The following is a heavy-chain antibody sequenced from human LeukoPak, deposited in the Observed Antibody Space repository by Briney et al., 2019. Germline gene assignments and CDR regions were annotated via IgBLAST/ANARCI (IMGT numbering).Heavy chain of an antibody. J-gene: IGHJ6*02. D-gene: IGHD2-2*01. V-gene: IGHV4-39*01. CDR3: ARNPAANANYYYYGMDV. Sequence: SETLSLICTVSGGSISSSSYYWGWIRQPPGKGLEWIGSIYYSGSSYYNPSLKSRVTISVDMSKNQFSLKLSSVTAADTAVYYCARNPAANANYYYYGMDVWGQGTTVTVSS. CDR2: IYYSGSS. CDR1: GGSISSSSYY.